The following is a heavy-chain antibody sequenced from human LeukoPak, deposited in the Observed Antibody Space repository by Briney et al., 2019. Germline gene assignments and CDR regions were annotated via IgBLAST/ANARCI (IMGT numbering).Heavy chain of an antibody. D-gene: IGHD3-22*01. V-gene: IGHV4-39*01. CDR2: VNYGGPT. Sequence: SETLSLTCTVSGGSISSSSYYWNWIRQPPGKGLEWIGSVNYGGPTYYNPSLKSRVTISVDTSRNQFSLKLSSVTAADTSVYYCGRHDSGTYHRFDYWGQGSLVTVSS. CDR3: GRHDSGTYHRFDY. J-gene: IGHJ4*02. CDR1: GGSISSSSYY.